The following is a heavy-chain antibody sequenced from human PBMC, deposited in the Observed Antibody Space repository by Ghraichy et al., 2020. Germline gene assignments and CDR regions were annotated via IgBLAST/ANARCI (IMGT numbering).Heavy chain of an antibody. CDR1: GGSISSGDYY. V-gene: IGHV4-30-4*08. CDR2: IYYSGTT. D-gene: IGHD6-13*01. Sequence: SETLSLTCTVSGGSISSGDYYWSWIRQPPGKGLEWIGYIYYSGTTDYNPSLRSRVTIPLDTSKTQFSLKLSSVTAADTAVYYCARDSLRYSSSSSPHAFDIWGQGTMVTVSS. J-gene: IGHJ3*02. CDR3: ARDSLRYSSSSSPHAFDI.